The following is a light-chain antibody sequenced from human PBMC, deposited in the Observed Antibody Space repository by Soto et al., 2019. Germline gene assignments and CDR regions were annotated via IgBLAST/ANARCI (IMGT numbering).Light chain of an antibody. Sequence: EIVMTQSPATLSVSPGERATLSCRASQSISSNLAWYQQKPGQAPRLLIYGASTRATDVPPRFSGSGSGTDVTLTISSLQSEDFAVYYCQQYNNWPRALTFGGGTKVEIK. CDR1: QSISSN. V-gene: IGKV3-15*01. CDR3: QQYNNWPRALT. CDR2: GAS. J-gene: IGKJ4*01.